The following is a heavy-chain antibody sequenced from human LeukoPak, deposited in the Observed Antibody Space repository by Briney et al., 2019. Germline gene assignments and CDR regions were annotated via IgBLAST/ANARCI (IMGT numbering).Heavy chain of an antibody. CDR3: AEDYGGNHNTY. J-gene: IGHJ4*02. CDR2: IIPILGIA. Sequence: GASVKVSCKASGYTFTGYYMHWVRQAPGQGLEWMGRIIPILGIANYAQKFQGRVTITADKSTSTAYMELSSLRSEDTAVYYCAEDYGGNHNTYWGQGTLVTVSS. D-gene: IGHD4-23*01. V-gene: IGHV1-69*04. CDR1: GYTFTGYY.